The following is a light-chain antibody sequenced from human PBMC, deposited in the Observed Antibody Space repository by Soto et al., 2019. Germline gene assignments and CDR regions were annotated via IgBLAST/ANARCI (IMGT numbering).Light chain of an antibody. CDR3: QHYDNSSLT. CDR1: QSVSSN. J-gene: IGKJ4*01. Sequence: IVMTQSASTLSVSPLERATLSCGASQSVSSNLAWYQQKPGKAPRLLIYGASTRATGIPARFSGSGSGTEFTLTISRLEPEDFAVYYCQHYDNSSLTFGRGTKVDIK. CDR2: GAS. V-gene: IGKV3-15*01.